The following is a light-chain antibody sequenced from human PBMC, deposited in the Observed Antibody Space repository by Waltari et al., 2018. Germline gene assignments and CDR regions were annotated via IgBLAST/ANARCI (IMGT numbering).Light chain of an antibody. CDR1: QSISNY. CDR3: QQTYSTPLT. J-gene: IGKJ4*01. V-gene: IGKV1-39*01. Sequence: DIQMTQSPSSLSASVGDRVTITCRASQSISNYLNWYQQKPGKAPKFLIYAASSLQSGVPSRFSGSGSGTDFTLTISSPQPEDFATYYCQQTYSTPLTFGGGTKVEIQ. CDR2: AAS.